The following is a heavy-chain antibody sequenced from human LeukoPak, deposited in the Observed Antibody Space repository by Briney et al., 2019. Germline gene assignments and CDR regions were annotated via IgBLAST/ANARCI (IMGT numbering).Heavy chain of an antibody. CDR2: ISSSISYI. J-gene: IGHJ4*02. CDR3: ARTGNSLPDF. CDR1: GFTFSSYS. D-gene: IGHD6-13*01. Sequence: GGSLRLSCAASGFTFSSYSMNWVRQAPGKGLEWVSSISSSISYIYYADSVKGRFTVSRDNAKNSLYLQMNSLRAEDTAVYYCARTGNSLPDFWGQGTMVTVSS. V-gene: IGHV3-21*01.